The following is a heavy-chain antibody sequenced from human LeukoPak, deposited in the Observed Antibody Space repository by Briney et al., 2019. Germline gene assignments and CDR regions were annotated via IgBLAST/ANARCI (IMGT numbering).Heavy chain of an antibody. CDR2: INVGNGNT. J-gene: IGHJ5*02. V-gene: IGHV1-3*01. Sequence: ASVKVSCKASGYTFTSYAMHWVRQAPGQRLEWMGWINVGNGNTKYSQKFQGRVTITRDTSASTAYMELSSLRSEDTAVYYCARDHWFDPWGQGTLVTVSS. CDR3: ARDHWFDP. CDR1: GYTFTSYA.